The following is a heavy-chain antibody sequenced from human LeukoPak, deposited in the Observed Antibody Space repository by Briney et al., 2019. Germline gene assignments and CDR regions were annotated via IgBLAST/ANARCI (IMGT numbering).Heavy chain of an antibody. V-gene: IGHV4-34*01. D-gene: IGHD1-26*01. CDR3: ARWAVGATFDY. Sequence: SETLSPTCAVYGGSFSGYYWNWIRQPPEKGLEWIGEINHSGSTNYNPSLKSRVTISVDTSKNQFSLKLSSVTAADTAVYYCARWAVGATFDYWGQGTLVTVSS. J-gene: IGHJ4*02. CDR2: INHSGST. CDR1: GGSFSGYY.